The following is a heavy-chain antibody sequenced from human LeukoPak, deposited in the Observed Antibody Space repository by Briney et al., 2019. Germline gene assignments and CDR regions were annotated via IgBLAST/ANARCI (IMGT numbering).Heavy chain of an antibody. CDR1: GGSFSGYY. D-gene: IGHD3-22*01. CDR2: INHSGST. J-gene: IGHJ4*02. V-gene: IGHV4-34*01. Sequence: SETLSLTCAVYGGSFSGYYWSWIRQPPGKGLEWIGEINHSGSTNYNPSLKSRVTISVDTSKNQFSLKLSSVAAADTAVYYCARGPPPIVVVMKDYWGRGTLVTVSS. CDR3: ARGPPPIVVVMKDY.